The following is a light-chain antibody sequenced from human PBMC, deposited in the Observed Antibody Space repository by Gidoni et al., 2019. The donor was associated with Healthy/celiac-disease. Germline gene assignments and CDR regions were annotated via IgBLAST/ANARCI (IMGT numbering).Light chain of an antibody. CDR3: IQALQTPWT. CDR1: QSLLHSNGYNY. V-gene: IGKV2-28*01. Sequence: DIVMTQSPLSLPVTPGEPASISCRSSQSLLHSNGYNYLDWYLQKPGQSPQLLIYLGSNRASGVPDRFSGSGSGTDFTLKISRVEAEDVGVYYCIQALQTPWTFGQXTKVEIK. J-gene: IGKJ1*01. CDR2: LGS.